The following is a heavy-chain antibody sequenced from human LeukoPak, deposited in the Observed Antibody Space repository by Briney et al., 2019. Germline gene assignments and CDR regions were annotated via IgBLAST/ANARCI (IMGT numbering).Heavy chain of an antibody. CDR2: ISAYNGNT. V-gene: IGHV1-18*01. CDR3: ARDTAMVTGEVAQFDP. D-gene: IGHD5-18*01. Sequence: ASVKVSCKASGYTFTSYAISWVRQAPGQGLEWMGWISAYNGNTNYAQKLQGRVTMTTDTPTSTAYMELRSLRSDDTAVYYCARDTAMVTGEVAQFDPWGQGTLVTVSS. CDR1: GYTFTSYA. J-gene: IGHJ5*02.